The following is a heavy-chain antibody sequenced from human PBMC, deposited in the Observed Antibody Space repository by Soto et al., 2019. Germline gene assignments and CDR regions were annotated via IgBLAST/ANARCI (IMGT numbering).Heavy chain of an antibody. D-gene: IGHD3-9*01. CDR3: ARDQGILTGYDYFDY. Sequence: GASVKVSCKASGYTFTSYGISWVRQAAGQGLEWMGWISAYNGNTNYAQKLQGRGTMTTDTSTSTAYTELRSLRSDDTAVYYCARDQGILTGYDYFDYWGQGTLVTVSS. V-gene: IGHV1-18*04. CDR2: ISAYNGNT. CDR1: GYTFTSYG. J-gene: IGHJ4*02.